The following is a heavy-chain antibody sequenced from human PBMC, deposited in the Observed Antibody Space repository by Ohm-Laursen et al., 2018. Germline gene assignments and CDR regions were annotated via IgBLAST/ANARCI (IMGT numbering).Heavy chain of an antibody. D-gene: IGHD6-13*01. CDR1: GGSISSSSYY. J-gene: IGHJ4*02. CDR2: MYYSGNT. Sequence: SETLSLTCFVSGGSISSSSYYWGWIRQPPGKGLEWIGCMYYSGNTYYTPSLKSRVPIAVNTAKNQFSLKLISVTAADTSVYYCATSNNWYYFDYWGQGTLVTVSS. V-gene: IGHV4-39*01. CDR3: ATSNNWYYFDY.